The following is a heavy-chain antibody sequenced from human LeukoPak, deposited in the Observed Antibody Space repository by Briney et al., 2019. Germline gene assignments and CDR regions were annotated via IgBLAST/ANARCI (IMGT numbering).Heavy chain of an antibody. CDR3: AKVGHYDILTGYFY. Sequence: PGGSLRLSCAASGFTFSTYNMNWVRQAPGKGLEWVSLIGSSGSYMYYADSVKGRFTISRDNAKNSLYLQMNSVRAEDTAVYYCAKVGHYDILTGYFYWGQGTLVSVSS. V-gene: IGHV3-21*04. D-gene: IGHD3-9*01. J-gene: IGHJ4*02. CDR1: GFTFSTYN. CDR2: IGSSGSYM.